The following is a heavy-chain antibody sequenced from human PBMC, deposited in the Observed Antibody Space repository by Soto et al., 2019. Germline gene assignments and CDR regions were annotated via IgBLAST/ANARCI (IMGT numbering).Heavy chain of an antibody. Sequence: SGPTLVKQTQSITLTCTFYGFSLSTSGVGVGWIRQPPGKALEWLALIYWTDDEHYSPSLQSRLTITKETSKNQVVLTMTNMDPVDTATYYCVHRRYYYDRSLYGGQGTLVTVSS. CDR3: VHRRYYYDRSLY. CDR2: IYWTDDE. D-gene: IGHD3-22*01. CDR1: GFSLSTSGVG. J-gene: IGHJ4*02. V-gene: IGHV2-5*01.